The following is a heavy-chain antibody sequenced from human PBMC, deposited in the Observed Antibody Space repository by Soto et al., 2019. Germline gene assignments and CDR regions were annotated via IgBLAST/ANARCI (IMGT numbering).Heavy chain of an antibody. V-gene: IGHV3-53*01. CDR2: LYDVDGT. CDR3: ASWHEREHAYDV. Sequence: GGSLRLSCAAFGLTVSGKKYVAWVRQAPGKGLEWISALYDVDGTYYADSVKGRFTTSTDSSKTTVYLQMNGLRPDDTAVYYCASWHEREHAYDVWGRGTTVTVSS. J-gene: IGHJ3*01. D-gene: IGHD1-1*01. CDR1: GLTVSGKKY.